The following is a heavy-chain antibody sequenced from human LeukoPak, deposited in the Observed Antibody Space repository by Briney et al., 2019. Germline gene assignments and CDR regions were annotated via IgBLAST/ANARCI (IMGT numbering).Heavy chain of an antibody. CDR1: GFTFSSYE. V-gene: IGHV3-48*03. CDR3: ARDPYSGSYGDYYYYYMDV. J-gene: IGHJ6*03. D-gene: IGHD1-26*01. Sequence: GGSLRLSCAASGFTFSSYEMNWVRQAPGKGLEWVSYISSSGRIIYYANSVKGRFTISRDNAKNSLYLQMNSLRAEDTAVYYCARDPYSGSYGDYYYYYMDVWGKGTTVTISS. CDR2: ISSSGRII.